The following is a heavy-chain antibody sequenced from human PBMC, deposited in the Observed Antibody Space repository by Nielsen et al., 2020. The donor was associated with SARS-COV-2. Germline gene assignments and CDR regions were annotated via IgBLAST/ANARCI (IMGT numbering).Heavy chain of an antibody. CDR2: ISYDGSNK. CDR3: ARDAGDSSSWDYYYYFLDL. CDR1: GFTFSSYA. J-gene: IGHJ6*02. Sequence: GGSLRLSCAASGFTFSSYAMHWVRQAPGKGLEWVAVISYDGSNKYYADSVKGRFTISRDNSKNTLYLQMNSLRAEDTAVYYCARDAGDSSSWDYYYYFLDLWGQGTTVTVSS. V-gene: IGHV3-30-3*01. D-gene: IGHD6-13*01.